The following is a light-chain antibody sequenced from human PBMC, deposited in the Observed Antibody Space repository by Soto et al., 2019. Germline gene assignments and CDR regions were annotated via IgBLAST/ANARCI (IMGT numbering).Light chain of an antibody. Sequence: EIVLTQSPATLSSFPGDRVTLSCRASQYINTRLAWYQHRPGQAPRLLIYQTSIRAAGIPASFSASGSGTDFTLTISDVQPEDFALYYCHQRQRWPRTFGQGTKVDIK. CDR3: HQRQRWPRT. V-gene: IGKV3-11*01. J-gene: IGKJ1*01. CDR1: QYINTR. CDR2: QTS.